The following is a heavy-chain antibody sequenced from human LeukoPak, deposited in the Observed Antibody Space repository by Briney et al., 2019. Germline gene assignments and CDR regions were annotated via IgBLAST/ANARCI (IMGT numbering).Heavy chain of an antibody. CDR2: ISGSGGST. D-gene: IGHD6-13*01. J-gene: IGHJ6*02. Sequence: GGSLRLSCAASGFTFSSYAMSWVRQAPGKGLEWVSAISGSGGSTYYADSVKGRFTVSRDNSKNTLYLQTNSLRAEDTAVYYCAKARIAAAGTSPYYYYYGMDVWGQGTTVTVSS. CDR3: AKARIAAAGTSPYYYYYGMDV. CDR1: GFTFSSYA. V-gene: IGHV3-23*01.